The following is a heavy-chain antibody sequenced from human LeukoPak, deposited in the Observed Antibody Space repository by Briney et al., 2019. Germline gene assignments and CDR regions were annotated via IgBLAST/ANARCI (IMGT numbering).Heavy chain of an antibody. J-gene: IGHJ4*02. V-gene: IGHV3-7*01. CDR3: TREDHSNYNY. CDR1: GFPFSSYW. Sequence: PGGSLRLSCAASGFPFSSYWIAWVRQAPGKGLEWVASIKQDGGETFYVDSVKGRFTISRDNAKNSLYLQMNSLRAEDTAVYYCTREDHSNYNYWGQGTLVTVSS. CDR2: IKQDGGET. D-gene: IGHD4-11*01.